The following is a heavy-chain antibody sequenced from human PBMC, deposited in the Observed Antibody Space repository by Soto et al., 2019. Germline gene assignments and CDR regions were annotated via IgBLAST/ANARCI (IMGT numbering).Heavy chain of an antibody. Sequence: KTSETLSLTCTVSGGSISSGGYYWIWIRQHPGKGLDWIGHIYYSGNTYYNPSLKSRVTIPVDTSKNQFSLKLSSVTAADTAVYYCARDAGIYSSTHWGQGTLVTVSS. CDR2: IYYSGNT. CDR1: GGSISSGGYY. J-gene: IGHJ4*02. V-gene: IGHV4-31*03. D-gene: IGHD6-13*01. CDR3: ARDAGIYSSTH.